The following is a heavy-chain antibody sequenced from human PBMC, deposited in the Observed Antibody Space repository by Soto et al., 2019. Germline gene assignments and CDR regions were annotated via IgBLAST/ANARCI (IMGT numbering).Heavy chain of an antibody. CDR1: GGSFSGYY. J-gene: IGHJ3*02. CDR2: INHSGST. D-gene: IGHD3-10*01. V-gene: IGHV4-34*01. CDR3: ARDRVSGVYYHDAFDI. Sequence: PSETLSLTCAVYGGSFSGYYWSWIRQPPGKGLEWIGEINHSGSTNYNPSLKSRVTISVDTSKNQFSLKLSSVTAADTAVYYCARDRVSGVYYHDAFDIWGQGTMVTVSS.